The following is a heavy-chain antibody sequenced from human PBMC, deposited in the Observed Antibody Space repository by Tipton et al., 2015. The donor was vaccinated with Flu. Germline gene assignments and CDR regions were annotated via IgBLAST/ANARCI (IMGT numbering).Heavy chain of an antibody. Sequence: TLSLTCTISGDSISSRYYWGWIRQPPGKGLEWIGNIFRTGSTYHNPSLKSRVTMSVDTSKNQFSLRLSSVTAADTAMYFCARDPSLGMPEYLDSWGQGTLVTVSS. CDR1: GDSISSRYY. V-gene: IGHV4-38-2*02. D-gene: IGHD2-2*01. J-gene: IGHJ4*02. CDR3: ARDPSLGMPEYLDS. CDR2: IFRTGST.